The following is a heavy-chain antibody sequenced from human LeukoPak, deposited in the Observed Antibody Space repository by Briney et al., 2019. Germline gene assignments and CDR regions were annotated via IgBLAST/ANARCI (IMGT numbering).Heavy chain of an antibody. CDR2: IYYSGST. CDR3: ARQATVGRTVGLFDY. CDR1: GGSISSSSYY. J-gene: IGHJ4*02. V-gene: IGHV4-39*01. D-gene: IGHD4-23*01. Sequence: PSETLSLTCTVSGGSISSSSYYWGWIRQSPGKGLEWIGSIYYSGSTYYNPSLKSRVTISIDTSKNQFSLKLSSVTAADTAVYYCARQATVGRTVGLFDYLGQGTLVTVSS.